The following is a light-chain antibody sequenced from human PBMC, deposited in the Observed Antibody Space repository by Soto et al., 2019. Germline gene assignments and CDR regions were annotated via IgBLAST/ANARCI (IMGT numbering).Light chain of an antibody. J-gene: IGLJ2*01. V-gene: IGLV2-14*03. CDR2: DVN. CDR1: SSDVGGYNS. Sequence: QSVLTQPASVSGSPGQWITIACTGTSSDVGGYNSVSWYQQHPGKVPKLIIYDVNNRPSGVSWRFSGSKSGNTASLTVSGLQAEDEADYYCSSYASSSTLVFGGGTKLTVL. CDR3: SSYASSSTLV.